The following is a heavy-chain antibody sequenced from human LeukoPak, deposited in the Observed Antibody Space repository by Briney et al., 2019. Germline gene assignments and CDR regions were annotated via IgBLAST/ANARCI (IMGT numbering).Heavy chain of an antibody. CDR3: AKAPALPASYGMDV. Sequence: GGSLRLSCAASGFTFSSYGMHWVRQAPGKGLEWVAVISYDGSNKYYADSVKGRFTISRDNSKNTLYLQMNSLRAEDTAVYYCAKAPALPASYGMDVWGQGTTVTVSS. V-gene: IGHV3-30*18. J-gene: IGHJ6*02. CDR2: ISYDGSNK. CDR1: GFTFSSYG.